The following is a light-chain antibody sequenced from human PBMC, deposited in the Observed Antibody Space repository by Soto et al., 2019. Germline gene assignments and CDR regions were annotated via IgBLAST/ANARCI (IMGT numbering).Light chain of an antibody. V-gene: IGLV2-11*01. CDR1: SSDVGGYNY. J-gene: IGLJ1*01. Sequence: QSALTQPRSVSGSPGQSVTISCTGTSSDVGGYNYVSWYQQHPGKAPKLMIYDVSKRPSGVPDRFSGSKSGNTASLTISGLQAEDEADYYCCSYAGSNNPFSFGTGTKVTVL. CDR3: CSYAGSNNPFS. CDR2: DVS.